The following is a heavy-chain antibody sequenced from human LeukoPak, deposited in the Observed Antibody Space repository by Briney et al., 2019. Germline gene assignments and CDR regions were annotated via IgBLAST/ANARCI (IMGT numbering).Heavy chain of an antibody. J-gene: IGHJ4*02. CDR1: GFTFSSYA. V-gene: IGHV3-23*01. D-gene: IGHD3-22*01. Sequence: GGSLRLSCAASGFTFSSYAMSWVRQAPGKGLEWVSAISGSGGSTYYADSVKGRFTISRDNSKNTLYLQMNSLRAEDTAVYYCAKDNGDSSGYYYPTFDYWGQGTLVTVSS. CDR3: AKDNGDSSGYYYPTFDY. CDR2: ISGSGGST.